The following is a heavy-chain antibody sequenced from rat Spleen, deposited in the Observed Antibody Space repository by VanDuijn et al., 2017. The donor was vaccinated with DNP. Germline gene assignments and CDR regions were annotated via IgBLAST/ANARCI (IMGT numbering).Heavy chain of an antibody. D-gene: IGHD1-11*01. CDR2: MWSDGDT. Sequence: QVQLKESGPGLVQPSETLSLTCTVAGFSLTSYSVHWVRQHSGKSLEWMGRMWSDGDTSYNSAFTSRLTISRDTSKSQVFLKMNSLQTEDTGTYYCARGRRVFDYWGQGVMVTVSS. CDR1: GFSLTSYS. CDR3: ARGRRVFDY. V-gene: IGHV2S18*01. J-gene: IGHJ2*01.